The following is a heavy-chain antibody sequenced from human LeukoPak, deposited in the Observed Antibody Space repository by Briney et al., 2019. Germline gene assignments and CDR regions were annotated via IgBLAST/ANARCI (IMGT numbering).Heavy chain of an antibody. D-gene: IGHD3-10*01. V-gene: IGHV3-23*01. J-gene: IGHJ4*02. CDR1: GFTLSSYA. Sequence: PGGSLRLSCAASGFTLSSYAMSWVRQAPGKGLEWVSAISSSGGSTYYADSVKGRFTISRDNSKNTLYLQMNSLRAEDTAIYYCAKAYHYGSGSSFDYWGQGTLVTVSS. CDR3: AKAYHYGSGSSFDY. CDR2: ISSSGGST.